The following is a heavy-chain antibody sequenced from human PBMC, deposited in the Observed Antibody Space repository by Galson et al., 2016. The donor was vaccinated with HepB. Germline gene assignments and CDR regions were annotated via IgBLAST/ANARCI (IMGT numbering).Heavy chain of an antibody. D-gene: IGHD3-9*01. J-gene: IGHJ3*01. Sequence: SLRLSCAAFEFDFSKYWMNWVRQAPGKGLEWISSITFGGNARYNADSVKGRFTVSRDNTQSSLDLQMNSLRAEDTAIYYCAREPILAPKGFDLWGQGIAVIVSS. CDR3: AREPILAPKGFDL. CDR1: EFDFSKYW. CDR2: ITFGGNAR. V-gene: IGHV3-48*03.